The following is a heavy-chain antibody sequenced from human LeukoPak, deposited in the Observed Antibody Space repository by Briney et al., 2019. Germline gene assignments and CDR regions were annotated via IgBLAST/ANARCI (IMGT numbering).Heavy chain of an antibody. CDR2: IRGSGGNT. CDR3: AKEVVVDYYFDY. D-gene: IGHD2-15*01. J-gene: IGHJ4*02. CDR1: GFTFSHYA. V-gene: IGHV3-23*01. Sequence: GGSLRLSCAASGFTFSHYAMSWVRQAPGKGLEWVSGIRGSGGNTYYADSVKGRFTTSRDNSKNTLYLQMNSLRAEDTAVYYCAKEVVVDYYFDYWGQGTLVTVSS.